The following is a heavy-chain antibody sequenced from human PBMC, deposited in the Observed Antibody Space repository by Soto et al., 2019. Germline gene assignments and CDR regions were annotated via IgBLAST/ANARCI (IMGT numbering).Heavy chain of an antibody. D-gene: IGHD2-2*01. Sequence: GGSLRLSCAASGFTFSSYWMHWVRQAPGKGLVWVSRINSDGSSTSYADSVKGRFTISRDNAKNTLYLQMNSLRAEDTAVYYCARDRAVVPAAIYYYYYGMDVWGQGTTVTVSS. J-gene: IGHJ6*02. V-gene: IGHV3-74*01. CDR2: INSDGSST. CDR1: GFTFSSYW. CDR3: ARDRAVVPAAIYYYYYGMDV.